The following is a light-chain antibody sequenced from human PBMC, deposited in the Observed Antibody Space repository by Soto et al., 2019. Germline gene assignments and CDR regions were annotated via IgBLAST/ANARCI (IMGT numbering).Light chain of an antibody. CDR2: GAL. J-gene: IGKJ1*01. CDR3: QQYVTSSPRT. Sequence: EIVLTQSPGTLSLSPGERATLSCRASQSVSSRFLAWYQQKPGQAPRLLIYGALSRATGIPDRFSGSGSGTDFTLTITRLEPEDFAVYYCQQYVTSSPRTFGQGTKVDIK. V-gene: IGKV3-20*01. CDR1: QSVSSRF.